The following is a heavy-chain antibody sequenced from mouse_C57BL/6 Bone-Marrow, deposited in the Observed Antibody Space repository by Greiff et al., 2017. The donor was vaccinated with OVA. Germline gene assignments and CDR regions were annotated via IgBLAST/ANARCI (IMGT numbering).Heavy chain of an antibody. CDR3: TRASYDYPFAY. Sequence: EVMLVESGEGLVKPGGSLKLSCAASGFTFSSYAMSWVRQTPEKRLEWVAYISSGGDYIYYADTVKGRFTISRDNARNTLYLQMSSLKSEDTAMYYCTRASYDYPFAYWGQGTLVTVSA. V-gene: IGHV5-9-1*02. J-gene: IGHJ3*01. D-gene: IGHD2-4*01. CDR2: ISSGGDYI. CDR1: GFTFSSYA.